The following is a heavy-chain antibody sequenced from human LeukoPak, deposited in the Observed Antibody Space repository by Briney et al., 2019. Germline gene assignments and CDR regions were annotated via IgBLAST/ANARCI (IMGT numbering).Heavy chain of an antibody. CDR1: GFTFSSYS. CDR2: ISSSSSYI. Sequence: GGSLRLFCAASGFTFSSYSMNWVRQAPGKGLEWVSSISSSSSYIYYADSVKGRFTISRDNAKNSLYPQMNSLRAEDTAVYYCARDEADIVVVVAARRYGMDVWGQGTTVTVSS. J-gene: IGHJ6*02. V-gene: IGHV3-21*01. CDR3: ARDEADIVVVVAARRYGMDV. D-gene: IGHD2-15*01.